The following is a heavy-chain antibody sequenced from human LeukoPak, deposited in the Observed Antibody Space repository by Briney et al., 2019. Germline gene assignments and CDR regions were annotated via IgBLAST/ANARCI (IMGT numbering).Heavy chain of an antibody. CDR2: INPSGGST. CDR3: AIYGSGSYYAYYFDY. D-gene: IGHD3-10*01. J-gene: IGHJ4*02. Sequence: ASVKVFCKASGYTFTSYYMHWVRQAPGQGLEWMGIINPSGGSTSYAQKFQGRVTMTRDTSTSTVYMELSSLRSENTAVYYCAIYGSGSYYAYYFDYWGQGTLVTVSS. V-gene: IGHV1-46*01. CDR1: GYTFTSYY.